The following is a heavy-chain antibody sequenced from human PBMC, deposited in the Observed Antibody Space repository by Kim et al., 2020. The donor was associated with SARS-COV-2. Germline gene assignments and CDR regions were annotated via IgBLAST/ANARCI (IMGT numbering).Heavy chain of an antibody. CDR3: ASQSSSGYYYGWYYYYYGMDV. J-gene: IGHJ6*02. CDR1: GYTFTSYD. V-gene: IGHV1-8*01. CDR2: MNPNSGNT. D-gene: IGHD3-22*01. Sequence: ASVKVSCKASGYTFTSYDINWVRQATGQGLEWMGWMNPNSGNTGYAQKFQGRVTMTRNTSISTAYMELSSLRSEDTAVYYCASQSSSGYYYGWYYYYYGMDVWGQGTTVTVSS.